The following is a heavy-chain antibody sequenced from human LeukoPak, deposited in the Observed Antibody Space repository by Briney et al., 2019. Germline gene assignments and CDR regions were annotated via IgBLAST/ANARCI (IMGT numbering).Heavy chain of an antibody. CDR1: GFTFSSYA. D-gene: IGHD3-9*01. CDR3: ARPALRYFDRSTNFDY. Sequence: GGSLRLSCAASGFTFSSYAMHWVRQAPGKGLEWVAVISYDGSNKYYADSVKGRFTISRDNSKNTLYLQMNSLRAEDTAVYYCARPALRYFDRSTNFDYWGQGTLVTVSS. CDR2: ISYDGSNK. V-gene: IGHV3-30-3*01. J-gene: IGHJ4*02.